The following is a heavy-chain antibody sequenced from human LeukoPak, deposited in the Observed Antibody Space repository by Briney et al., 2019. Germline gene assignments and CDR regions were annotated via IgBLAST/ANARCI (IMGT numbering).Heavy chain of an antibody. D-gene: IGHD3-22*01. V-gene: IGHV1-2*02. CDR3: ARDVARYYYDSSGYYLVY. J-gene: IGHJ4*02. Sequence: ASVKVSCKASGYTFTGYYMHWVRQAPGQGLEWMGWINPNSGGTNYAQKFQGRVTMTRDTSISTAYMELSRPRSDDTAVYYCARDVARYYYDSSGYYLVYWGQGTLVTVSS. CDR1: GYTFTGYY. CDR2: INPNSGGT.